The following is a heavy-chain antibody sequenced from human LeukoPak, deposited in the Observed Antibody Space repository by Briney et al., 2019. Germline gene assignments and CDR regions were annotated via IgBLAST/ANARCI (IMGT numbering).Heavy chain of an antibody. CDR2: IQNDGSNT. CDR1: GFTFSDYG. Sequence: GGSLRLSCAASGFTFSDYGMNWVRQTPGKGLEWLAFIQNDGSNTFYADSVKGRFTISRDNSKNTLYLQMNSLRAEDTAVYYCAKVLWDYYGSGSYYNAAFDYWGQGTLVTVSS. J-gene: IGHJ4*02. D-gene: IGHD3-10*01. CDR3: AKVLWDYYGSGSYYNAAFDY. V-gene: IGHV3-30*02.